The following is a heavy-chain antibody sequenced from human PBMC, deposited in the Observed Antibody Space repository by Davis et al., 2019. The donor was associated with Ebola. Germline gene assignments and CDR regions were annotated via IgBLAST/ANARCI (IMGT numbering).Heavy chain of an antibody. V-gene: IGHV3-7*01. D-gene: IGHD1-26*01. Sequence: GESLKISCAASGFTFSSYWMSWVRQAPGKGLEWVANIKQDGSEKYYVDSVKGRFTISRDNAKNSLYLQMNSLRAEDTAVYYCARGWGVGAYFDYWGQGTLVTVSS. CDR1: GFTFSSYW. CDR3: ARGWGVGAYFDY. J-gene: IGHJ4*02. CDR2: IKQDGSEK.